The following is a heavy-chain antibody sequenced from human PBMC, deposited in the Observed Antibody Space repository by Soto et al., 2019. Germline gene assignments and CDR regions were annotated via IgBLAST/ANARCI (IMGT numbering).Heavy chain of an antibody. J-gene: IGHJ4*02. V-gene: IGHV3-30-3*01. CDR1: GFTFSSYA. CDR2: ISYDGSNK. D-gene: IGHD1-1*01. CDR3: AIDTSRDGDTGGY. Sequence: QVQLVESGGGVVQPGRSLRLSCAASGFTFSSYAMHWVRQAPGKGLEWVAVISYDGSNKYYADSVKGRFTISRDNSKNTLYLQMNSLRAEDTAVYYCAIDTSRDGDTGGYWGQGTLVTVSS.